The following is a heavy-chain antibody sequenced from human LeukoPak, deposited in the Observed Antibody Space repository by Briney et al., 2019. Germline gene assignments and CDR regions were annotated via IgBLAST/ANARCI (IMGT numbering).Heavy chain of an antibody. CDR3: AKDRRDAYTGDAFDI. Sequence: GGSLRLSCVASGFTFGNYAMSWVRQSPGRGLEWVSTISGSGGTTFYTDSVKGRFTISRDNSKNTLYVQMDSLRAEDTAAYYCAKDRRDAYTGDAFDIWGQGTMVTVSS. CDR1: GFTFGNYA. D-gene: IGHD5-24*01. CDR2: ISGSGGTT. V-gene: IGHV3-23*01. J-gene: IGHJ3*02.